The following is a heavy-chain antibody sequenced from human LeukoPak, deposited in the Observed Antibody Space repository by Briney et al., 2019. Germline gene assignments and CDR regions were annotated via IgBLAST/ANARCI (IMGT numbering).Heavy chain of an antibody. V-gene: IGHV4-39*01. CDR2: IYYSGST. J-gene: IGHJ4*02. CDR1: GGSISSSSYY. CDR3: ARPSYSKAAGQKGDDY. D-gene: IGHD6-13*01. Sequence: PSETLSLTCTVSGGSISSSSYYWGWIRQPPGKGLEWIGSIYYSGSTYYNPSLKSRVTISVDTSKNQFSLKLSSVTAADTAVYYCARPSYSKAAGQKGDDYWGQGTLVTVSS.